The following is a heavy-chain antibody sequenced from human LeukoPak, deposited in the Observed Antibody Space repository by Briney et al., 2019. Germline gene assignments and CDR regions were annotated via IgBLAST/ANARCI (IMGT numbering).Heavy chain of an antibody. J-gene: IGHJ4*02. CDR2: ISAYNGNT. Sequence: ASVKVSCKASGYTFTSYGISWVRQAPGQGPEWMGWISAYNGNTNYAQKLQGRVTMTTDTSTSTAYMELRSLRSDDTAVYYCARVKEYDYVWGSYRYNPFEDYWGQGTLVTVSS. V-gene: IGHV1-18*01. CDR1: GYTFTSYG. CDR3: ARVKEYDYVWGSYRYNPFEDY. D-gene: IGHD3-16*02.